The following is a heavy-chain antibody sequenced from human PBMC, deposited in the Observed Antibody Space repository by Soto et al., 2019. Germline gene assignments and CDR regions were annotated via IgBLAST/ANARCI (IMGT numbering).Heavy chain of an antibody. Sequence: EVQLVESGGGLVQPGRSLRLSCAASGFTFDDYAMHWVRQAPGKGLERVSGISWDSGSIGYADSVKGRFTISRDNAKNSLYLQMNSLRAEDTALYYCARLASEDGDYGFGYLDYWGQGTLVTVSS. CDR3: ARLASEDGDYGFGYLDY. CDR2: ISWDSGSI. J-gene: IGHJ4*02. D-gene: IGHD4-17*01. V-gene: IGHV3-9*01. CDR1: GFTFDDYA.